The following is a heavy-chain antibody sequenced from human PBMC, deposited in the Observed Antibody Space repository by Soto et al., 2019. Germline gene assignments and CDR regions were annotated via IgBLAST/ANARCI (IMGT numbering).Heavy chain of an antibody. CDR3: ARGNGHSSGCFDH. CDR1: GFTFNTYG. D-gene: IGHD6-19*01. V-gene: IGHV3-33*01. Sequence: ESGGGVVQPGRSLRLSCAASGFTFNTYGMHWVRQAPGKGLEWVAVIWYDGSNKFYADSVKGRFTISRDNSKNTLYLEMNSLRAEDTAVYYCARGNGHSSGCFDHWGQGTLVT. CDR2: IWYDGSNK. J-gene: IGHJ4*02.